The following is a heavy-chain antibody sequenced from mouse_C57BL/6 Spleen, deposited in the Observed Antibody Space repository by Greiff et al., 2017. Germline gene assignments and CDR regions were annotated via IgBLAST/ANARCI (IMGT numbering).Heavy chain of an antibody. J-gene: IGHJ2*01. V-gene: IGHV1-39*01. CDR2: INPNYGTT. D-gene: IGHD2-3*01. Sequence: EVQLQQSGPELVKPGASVKISCKASGYSFTDSNMNWVKQSNGKSLEWIGVINPNYGTTSYNQKFKGKATLTVDQSSSTAYMQLNSLTSEDSAVYYCAREERYDGYYMIDYWGQRTTLTVSS. CDR3: AREERYDGYYMIDY. CDR1: GYSFTDSN.